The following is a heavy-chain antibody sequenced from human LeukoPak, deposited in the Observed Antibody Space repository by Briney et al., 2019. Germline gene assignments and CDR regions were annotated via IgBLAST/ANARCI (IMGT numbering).Heavy chain of an antibody. CDR1: GFTFSSYS. CDR2: IRSSSSTI. Sequence: GGSLRLSCAASGFTFSSYSMSWVRQAPGKGREWDSYIRSSSSTIYYADSVKGRFTISRDNAKNSLYLQMNSLRAEDTAVYYCARGIQDSISWPIDYWGQGTLVTVSS. V-gene: IGHV3-48*01. CDR3: ARGIQDSISWPIDY. D-gene: IGHD6-13*01. J-gene: IGHJ4*02.